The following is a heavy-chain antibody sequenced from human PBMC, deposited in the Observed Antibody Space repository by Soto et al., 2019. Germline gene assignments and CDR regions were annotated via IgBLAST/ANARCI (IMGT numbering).Heavy chain of an antibody. J-gene: IGHJ4*02. Sequence: SETLSLTCAVYGGSFSGYYWSWIRQPPGKGLEWIGEINHSGSTNYNPSLKSRVTISVDTSKNQFSLKLSSVTAADTAVYYCARWEGVVPAARYYFDYWGQGTLVTVSS. CDR2: INHSGST. V-gene: IGHV4-34*01. CDR3: ARWEGVVPAARYYFDY. D-gene: IGHD2-2*01. CDR1: GGSFSGYY.